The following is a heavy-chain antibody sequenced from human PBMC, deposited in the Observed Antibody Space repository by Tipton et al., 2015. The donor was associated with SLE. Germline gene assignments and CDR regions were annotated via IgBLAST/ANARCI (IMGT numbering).Heavy chain of an antibody. D-gene: IGHD1-26*01. CDR2: LYSSGST. CDR1: GGSISGTSYY. J-gene: IGHJ5*02. Sequence: TLSLTCTVSGGSISGTSYYWGWIRQPPGKGLEWIASLYSSGSTYYNPSLKSRLTISVDTSKNQFSLKLTSVTAEDTAVYYCATRPGWEVFNWFDPWGQGTLVTVSS. V-gene: IGHV4-39*01. CDR3: ATRPGWEVFNWFDP.